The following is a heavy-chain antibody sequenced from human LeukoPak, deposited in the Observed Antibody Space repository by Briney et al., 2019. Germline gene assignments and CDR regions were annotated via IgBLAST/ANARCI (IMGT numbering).Heavy chain of an antibody. V-gene: IGHV4-59*01. J-gene: IGHJ4*02. D-gene: IGHD7-27*01. Sequence: SETLSLTCTVSGGSISSYYWSWIRQPPGKGLEWIGYIYYSGSTNYNPSLKSRVTLSVDTSKNQFSLKLSSVTAADTAVYYCASSFSVGTGTFDYWGQGTLVTVSS. CDR3: ASSFSVGTGTFDY. CDR2: IYYSGST. CDR1: GGSISSYY.